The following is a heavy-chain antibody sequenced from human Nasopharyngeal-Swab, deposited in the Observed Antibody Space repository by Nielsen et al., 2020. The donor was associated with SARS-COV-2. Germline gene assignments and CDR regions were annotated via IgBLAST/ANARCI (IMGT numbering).Heavy chain of an antibody. CDR2: IYHSGSA. D-gene: IGHD1-26*01. Sequence: WIRQPPGKGLEWIGYIYHSGSAYYNPSLKSRVTISVDRSKNQFSLKLSSVTAADTAVYYCARVGGDYYYYYYMDFWGKGTTVTVSS. V-gene: IGHV4-30-2*01. J-gene: IGHJ6*03. CDR3: ARVGGDYYYYYYMDF.